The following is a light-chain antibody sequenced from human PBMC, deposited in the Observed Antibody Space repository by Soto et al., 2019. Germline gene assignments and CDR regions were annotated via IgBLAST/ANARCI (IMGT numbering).Light chain of an antibody. CDR3: QQRSIWPPA. CDR1: QSVGTY. Sequence: EIVLTQSPATLSLSPGERATLSCRASQSVGTYLAWYQQKPGRAPRLLIYGASNRATDIPARFSGSGSGTDITLTISSLEPEDFAVYYCQQRSIWPPAFGGGTKVEIK. V-gene: IGKV3-11*01. CDR2: GAS. J-gene: IGKJ4*01.